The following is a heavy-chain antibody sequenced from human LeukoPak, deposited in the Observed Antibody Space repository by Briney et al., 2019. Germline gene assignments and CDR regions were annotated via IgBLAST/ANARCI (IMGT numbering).Heavy chain of an antibody. CDR3: ARHEGHIVVVPAAKAPDYYYYYMDV. CDR2: IYYSGST. CDR1: GGSISSSSYY. D-gene: IGHD2-2*01. Sequence: SETLSLTCTVSGGSISSSSYYWGWIRQPPGKGLEWNGSIYYSGSTYYNPSLKSRVTISVDTSKNQFSLKLSSVTAADTAVYYCARHEGHIVVVPAAKAPDYYYYYMDVWGKGTTVTVSS. J-gene: IGHJ6*03. V-gene: IGHV4-39*01.